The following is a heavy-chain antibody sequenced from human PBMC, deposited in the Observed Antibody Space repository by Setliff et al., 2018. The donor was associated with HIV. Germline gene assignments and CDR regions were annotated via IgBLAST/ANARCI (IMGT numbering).Heavy chain of an antibody. Sequence: PSETLSLTCSVYGGSLSGHYWGWIRQPPGKGLGWSGGSNHVGRTNYNPSLKSRVTVSVDTYKSQFSLKLSSVTAADTAAYYCARGLSIFGVVTPGFYSFMAVWGKGTTVTVSS. CDR2: SNHVGRT. CDR3: ARGLSIFGVVTPGFYSFMAV. CDR1: GGSLSGHY. J-gene: IGHJ6*03. D-gene: IGHD3-3*01. V-gene: IGHV4-34*01.